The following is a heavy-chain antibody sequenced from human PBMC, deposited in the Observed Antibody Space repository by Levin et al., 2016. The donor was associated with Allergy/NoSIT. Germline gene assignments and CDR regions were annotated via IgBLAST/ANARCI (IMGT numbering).Heavy chain of an antibody. CDR2: ISYSGNT. CDR3: AKHDRAVAGDNWFDP. V-gene: IGHV4-39*01. Sequence: SETLSLTCAVSGGSISSSTYYWDWIRQPPGKGLEWIGSISYSGNTYYNPSLKSRVTIFVDTSTNQFSLKLSSVTAADTAVYYCAKHDRAVAGDNWFDPWAQGTLVTVSS. J-gene: IGHJ5*02. CDR1: GGSISSSTYY. D-gene: IGHD6-19*01.